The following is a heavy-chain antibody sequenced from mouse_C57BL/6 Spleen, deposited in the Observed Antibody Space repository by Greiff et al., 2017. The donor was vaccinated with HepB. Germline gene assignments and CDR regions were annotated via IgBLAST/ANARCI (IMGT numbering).Heavy chain of an antibody. CDR3: TRDITTVVATDYAMDY. J-gene: IGHJ4*01. CDR2: ISSGGDYI. V-gene: IGHV5-9-1*02. D-gene: IGHD1-1*01. Sequence: EVQGVESGEGLVKPGGSLKLSCAASGFTFSSYAMAWVRQTPEKRLEWVAYISSGGDYIYYADTVKGRFTISRDNARNTLYLQMSSLKSEDTAMYYCTRDITTVVATDYAMDYWGQGTSVTVSS. CDR1: GFTFSSYA.